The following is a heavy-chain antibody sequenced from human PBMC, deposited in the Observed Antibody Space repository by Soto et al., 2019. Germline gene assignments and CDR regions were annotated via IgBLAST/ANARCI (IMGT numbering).Heavy chain of an antibody. Sequence: ASVKVSCKASGYTLTHYYMHWVRQAPGQGPEWVGVINPSTLVTSYAQKFQGRVTMTTDTSTSTVYMELTSVTAADTAVYYCARISYWVKDYWGQGALVTVSS. V-gene: IGHV1-46*01. D-gene: IGHD2-8*02. CDR3: ARISYWVKDY. CDR1: GYTLTHYY. CDR2: INPSTLVT. J-gene: IGHJ4*02.